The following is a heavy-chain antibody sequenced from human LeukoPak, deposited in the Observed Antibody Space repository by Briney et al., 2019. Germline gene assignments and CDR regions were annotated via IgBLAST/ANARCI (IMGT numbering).Heavy chain of an antibody. CDR2: TNTDGSTI. V-gene: IGHV3-74*01. Sequence: GGSLRLSCAASGFTFRASYMHWVRQVPGQGLVWVSRTNTDGSTIVYANSVKGRFTMSRDNAKNTLYLQMNSLRAEDTAIYYCVRGSDWYYLDFWGQGILVTVSS. CDR1: GFTFRASY. D-gene: IGHD6-19*01. CDR3: VRGSDWYYLDF. J-gene: IGHJ4*02.